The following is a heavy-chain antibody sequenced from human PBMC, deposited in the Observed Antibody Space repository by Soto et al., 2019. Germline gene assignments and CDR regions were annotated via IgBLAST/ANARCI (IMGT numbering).Heavy chain of an antibody. V-gene: IGHV4-34*01. CDR1: GGSFSGYY. CDR3: ARGKSRALMVRGLAADAFDI. D-gene: IGHD3-10*01. CDR2: INHSGST. J-gene: IGHJ3*02. Sequence: PSETLSLTCAVYGGSFSGYYWSWIRQPPGKGLEWIGEINHSGSTNYNPSLKSRVTISVDTSKNQFSLKLSSVTAADTAVYYCARGKSRALMVRGLAADAFDIWGQGTMVTVSS.